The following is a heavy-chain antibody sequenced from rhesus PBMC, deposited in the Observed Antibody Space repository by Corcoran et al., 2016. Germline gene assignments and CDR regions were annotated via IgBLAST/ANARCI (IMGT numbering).Heavy chain of an antibody. CDR1: GGSISSSNG. CDR3: ARGNYTYVDY. CDR2: ISCSSGST. J-gene: IGHJ4*01. V-gene: IGHV4-65*01. D-gene: IGHD3-3*01. Sequence: QVQLQESGPGLVKPSETLSLTCAVSGGSISSSNGWSWIRQPPGKGLEWIGYISCSSGSTYYNPSRQSRVTISNDTSNNQFALKLSSVTAADPSVYDCARGNYTYVDYWGQGVLVTVSS.